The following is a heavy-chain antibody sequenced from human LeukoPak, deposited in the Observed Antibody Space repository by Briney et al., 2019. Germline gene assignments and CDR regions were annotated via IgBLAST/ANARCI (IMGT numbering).Heavy chain of an antibody. V-gene: IGHV3-74*01. CDR1: GFTFSSYW. Sequence: GGSLRLSCAASGFTFSSYWMHWVRQAPGKGLVWVSRINSDGSSTSYADSVKGRFTISRDNAKNTLYLQMNSLRAEDTAVYYCARVTMVRGYEYYYYYYGMDVWGQGTTVTVSS. J-gene: IGHJ6*02. CDR2: INSDGSST. CDR3: ARVTMVRGYEYYYYYYGMDV. D-gene: IGHD3-10*01.